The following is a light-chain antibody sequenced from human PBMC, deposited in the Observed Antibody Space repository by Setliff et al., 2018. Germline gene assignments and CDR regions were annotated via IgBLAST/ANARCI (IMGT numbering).Light chain of an antibody. CDR2: EVS. J-gene: IGLJ1*01. V-gene: IGLV2-14*01. CDR3: TSYTTNRTYV. Sequence: QSALTQPASVSGSPGQSITISCTGTSSDVGGYNHVSWFQHHPGKAPKLMIYEVSNRPSGVSYRFSGSKSDNTASLTISGLQAEDEADYYCTSYTTNRTYVFGTGTKVTVL. CDR1: SSDVGGYNH.